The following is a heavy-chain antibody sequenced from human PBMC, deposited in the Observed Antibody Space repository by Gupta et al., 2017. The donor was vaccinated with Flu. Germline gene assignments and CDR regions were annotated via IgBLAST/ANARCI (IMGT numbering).Heavy chain of an antibody. CDR2: ISHTEDT. CDR1: GGSFYDFY. V-gene: IGHV4-34*01. J-gene: IGHJ5*02. CDR3: ARGGRAAIGMMKAAWFDP. Sequence: QVQVQQWGDGLLRPSETLSLTCAAYGGSFYDFYWTWIRQPPGKGLEWIGEISHTEDTNYNPSLKSRVTMSIDTSKNQFFLNLKSVTAADSAIYCCARGGRAAIGMMKAAWFDPWGQGTLVIVSS. D-gene: IGHD6-13*01.